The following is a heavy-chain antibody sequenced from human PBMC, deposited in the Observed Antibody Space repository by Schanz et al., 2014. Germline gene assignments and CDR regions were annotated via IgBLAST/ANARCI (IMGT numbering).Heavy chain of an antibody. Sequence: QVQLVESGGGLVKPGGSLRLSCAASGFIFNDYYMNWIRQAPGKGLEWLSYISRDGTTSYYADSVKGRFTISRDNSKNTLYLQMNSLRAEDTAVYYCASRSVYAPTWGQGILVTVSS. J-gene: IGHJ5*02. CDR1: GFIFNDYY. CDR3: ASRSVYAPT. CDR2: ISRDGTTS. D-gene: IGHD2-8*01. V-gene: IGHV3-11*04.